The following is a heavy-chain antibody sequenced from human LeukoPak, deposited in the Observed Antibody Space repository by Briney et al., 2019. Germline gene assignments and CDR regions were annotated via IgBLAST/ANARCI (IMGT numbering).Heavy chain of an antibody. CDR2: IYYSGNS. V-gene: IGHV4-59*01. J-gene: IGHJ4*02. CDR3: ARVAVAAREYFDY. D-gene: IGHD6-19*01. Sequence: SETLSLTCTVSGASLSSYYWSWLRQSPGKGLEWIGYIYYSGNSNYSPSLQSRVTISVDTSKSQFSLKLTSVTAADTAVYYCARVAVAAREYFDYWGQGTLVTVSS. CDR1: GASLSSYY.